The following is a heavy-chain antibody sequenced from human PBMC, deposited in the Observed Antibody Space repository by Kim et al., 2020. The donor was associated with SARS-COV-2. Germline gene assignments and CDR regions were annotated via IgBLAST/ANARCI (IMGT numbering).Heavy chain of an antibody. D-gene: IGHD6-13*01. V-gene: IGHV4-59*08. Sequence: SETLSLTCTVSGDSISSYYWSWIRQPPGKGLEWIGYIYYSGSTNYNPSLKSRVTISIDTSKNHFSLKLSSVTAADTAVYYCARRGSSSWFDAFDIWGQGTMVTVSS. CDR3: ARRGSSSWFDAFDI. J-gene: IGHJ3*02. CDR1: GDSISSYY. CDR2: IYYSGST.